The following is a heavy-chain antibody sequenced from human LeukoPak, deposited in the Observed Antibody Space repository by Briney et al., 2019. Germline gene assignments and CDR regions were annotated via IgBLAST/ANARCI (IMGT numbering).Heavy chain of an antibody. CDR2: ISYDGSNK. Sequence: GGSLRLSCAASGFTFSSYGMHWVRQAPGKGLEWVAVISYDGSNKYYADSVKGRFTISRDNSKNTLYLQMNSLRAEDTAVYYCAKDGYSSSYAFDYWGQGTLVTVSS. V-gene: IGHV3-30*18. J-gene: IGHJ4*02. CDR1: GFTFSSYG. CDR3: AKDGYSSSYAFDY. D-gene: IGHD6-13*01.